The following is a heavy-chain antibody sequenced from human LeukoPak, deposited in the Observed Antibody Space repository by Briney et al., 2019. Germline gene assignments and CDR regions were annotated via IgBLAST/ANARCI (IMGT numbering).Heavy chain of an antibody. Sequence: GGSLRLSCAASEFTFSSFWMIWVRQAPGKGLEWVASIRPDGSERYFVESVKGRFTLSRDNAKDSLNLQMNSLRAEDTAMYYCARRSGGDAFDMWGQGTMVTVSS. D-gene: IGHD2-15*01. CDR1: EFTFSSFW. V-gene: IGHV3-7*03. CDR3: ARRSGGDAFDM. J-gene: IGHJ3*02. CDR2: IRPDGSER.